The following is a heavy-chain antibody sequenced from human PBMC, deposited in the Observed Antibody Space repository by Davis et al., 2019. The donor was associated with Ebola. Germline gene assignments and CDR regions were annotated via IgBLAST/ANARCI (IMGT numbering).Heavy chain of an antibody. D-gene: IGHD6-13*01. J-gene: IGHJ5*02. V-gene: IGHV4-34*01. CDR2: INHSGST. CDR3: ARARSWGAWFDP. Sequence: SETLSLTCTVSGGSFSGYYWSWIRQPPGKGLEWIGEINHSGSTNYNPSLKSRVTISVDTSKNQFSLKLSSVTAADTAVYYCARARSWGAWFDPWGQGTLVTVSS. CDR1: GGSFSGYY.